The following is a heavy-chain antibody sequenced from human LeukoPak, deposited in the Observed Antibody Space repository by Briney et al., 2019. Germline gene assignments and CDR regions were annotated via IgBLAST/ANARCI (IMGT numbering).Heavy chain of an antibody. CDR2: ISESGSGT. D-gene: IGHD5-18*01. Sequence: GGSLRLSCAVSGLTFSRYAMSWVRQAPGKGLEWVSAISESGSGTYYADSVKGRFTISRDNSKDTLSLQMNSLRAEDTAVYYCAKDIAQGYTFGSVEQDYWGQGTLVTVSS. CDR1: GLTFSRYA. V-gene: IGHV3-23*01. J-gene: IGHJ4*02. CDR3: AKDIAQGYTFGSVEQDY.